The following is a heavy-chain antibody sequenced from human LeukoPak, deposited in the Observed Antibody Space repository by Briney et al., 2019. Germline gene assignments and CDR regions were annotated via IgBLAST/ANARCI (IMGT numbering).Heavy chain of an antibody. Sequence: SQTLSLTCTVSGGSISSGGYYWSWIRQPPGKGLEWIGYIYHSGSTYYNPSLKSRVTISVDTSKNQFSLKLSSVTAADTAVYYCAREVEMATYDYWGQGTLVTVSS. D-gene: IGHD5-24*01. CDR2: IYHSGST. J-gene: IGHJ4*02. V-gene: IGHV4-30-2*01. CDR1: GGSISSGGYY. CDR3: AREVEMATYDY.